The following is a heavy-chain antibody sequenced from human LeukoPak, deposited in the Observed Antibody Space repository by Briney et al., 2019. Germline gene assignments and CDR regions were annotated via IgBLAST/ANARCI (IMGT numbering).Heavy chain of an antibody. Sequence: PSETLSLTCTVSGGSISSGSYFWTWIRQPAGKGLEWIGRIYTSGITNYNSSLKSRVTISVDTSKNQFSLKLSSVTAADTAVYYCARDRGRDAFDIWGQGTMVTVSS. CDR2: IYTSGIT. J-gene: IGHJ3*02. CDR1: GGSISSGSYF. V-gene: IGHV4-61*02. CDR3: ARDRGRDAFDI.